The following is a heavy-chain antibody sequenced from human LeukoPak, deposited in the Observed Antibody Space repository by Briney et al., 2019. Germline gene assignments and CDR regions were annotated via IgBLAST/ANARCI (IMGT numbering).Heavy chain of an antibody. CDR3: AKQTGSGLFILP. CDR1: GGSISSSSYY. CDR2: IYYTGNT. V-gene: IGHV4-39*01. J-gene: IGHJ4*02. Sequence: PSETPSLTCIVSGGSISSSSYYWGWIRQPPGKGLEWIGSIYYTGNTYYNASLKSRVTISIDTSKNQFSLKLTSVTAADTAVYYCAKQTGSGLFILPGGQGTLVTVSS. D-gene: IGHD3/OR15-3a*01.